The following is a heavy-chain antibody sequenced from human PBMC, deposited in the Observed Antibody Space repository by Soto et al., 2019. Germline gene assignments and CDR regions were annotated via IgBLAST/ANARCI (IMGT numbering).Heavy chain of an antibody. CDR2: IYSSGST. Sequence: SETLSLSCTVSGGSISSFYWSWIRQPPGKGLEWIGYIYSSGSTNYNPSLKSRVTISLDTSKNHFSLKLSSVTAADTAVYYCARGHRTAATDRWFDPWGQGTLVT. V-gene: IGHV4-59*01. CDR1: GGSISSFY. CDR3: ARGHRTAATDRWFDP. D-gene: IGHD6-13*01. J-gene: IGHJ5*02.